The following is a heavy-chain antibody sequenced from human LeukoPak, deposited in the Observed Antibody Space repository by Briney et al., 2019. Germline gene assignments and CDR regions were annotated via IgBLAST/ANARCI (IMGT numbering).Heavy chain of an antibody. CDR2: ISSSSSYR. CDR1: GLTFSDYY. J-gene: IGHJ4*02. D-gene: IGHD4-17*01. CDR3: ARSQWATVTAGYDY. Sequence: GGSLRLSCAASGLTFSDYYMNWIRQAPGKGLEWVSYISSSSSYRNYADSVKGRFTISRDNAKNSLYLQMNSLRAEDTAVYYCARSQWATVTAGYDYWGQGTLVTVSS. V-gene: IGHV3-11*06.